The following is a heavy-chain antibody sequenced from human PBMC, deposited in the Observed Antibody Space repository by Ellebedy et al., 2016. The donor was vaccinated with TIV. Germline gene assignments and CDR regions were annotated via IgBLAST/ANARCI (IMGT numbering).Heavy chain of an antibody. CDR3: ARVSSEFLEWLSPFDY. V-gene: IGHV1-3*01. CDR1: GYTFTSYA. J-gene: IGHJ4*02. D-gene: IGHD3-3*01. CDR2: INAGNGNT. Sequence: ASVKVSCKASGYTFTSYAMHWVRQAPGQRLEWMGWINAGNGNTKYSQKFQGRVTITRDTSASTAYMELSSLRSEDTAVYYCARVSSEFLEWLSPFDYWGQGTLVTVSS.